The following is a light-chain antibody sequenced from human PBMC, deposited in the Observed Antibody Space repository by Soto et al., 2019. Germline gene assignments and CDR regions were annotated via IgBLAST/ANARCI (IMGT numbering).Light chain of an antibody. CDR1: QSISSY. CDR2: AAS. V-gene: IGKV1-5*01. CDR3: QQYNSYSIT. Sequence: DIPMTQSPASLSASVGDRVTITCRASQSISSYLNWYQQKPGKAPKLLIYAASSLESGVPSRFSGSGSGTEFTLTISSLQPDDFATYYCQQYNSYSITFGQGTRLEIK. J-gene: IGKJ5*01.